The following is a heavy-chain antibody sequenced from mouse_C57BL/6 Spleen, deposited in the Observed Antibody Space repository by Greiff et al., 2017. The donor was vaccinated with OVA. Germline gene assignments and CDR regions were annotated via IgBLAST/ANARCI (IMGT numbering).Heavy chain of an antibody. Sequence: VKLMESGPGLVQPSQSLSITCTVSGFSLTSYGVHWVRQSPGKGQEWLGVIWRGGSTDYNAAFMSRLSITKDNSKSQVFFKMNSLQADDTAIYYCAKNGIYYDYDDAMDYWGQGTSVTVSS. CDR3: AKNGIYYDYDDAMDY. CDR2: IWRGGST. D-gene: IGHD2-4*01. V-gene: IGHV2-5*01. J-gene: IGHJ4*01. CDR1: GFSLTSYG.